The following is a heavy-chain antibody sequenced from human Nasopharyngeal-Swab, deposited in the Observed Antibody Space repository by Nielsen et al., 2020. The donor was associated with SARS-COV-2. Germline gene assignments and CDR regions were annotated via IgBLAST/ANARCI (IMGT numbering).Heavy chain of an antibody. J-gene: IGHJ4*02. CDR3: ARGLDPYYFDY. D-gene: IGHD3-16*01. CDR1: GFTFSDYY. CDR2: ISSSSYT. V-gene: IGHV3-11*06. Sequence: GESLKISCAASGFTFSDYYMSWIRQAPGKGLEWVSYISSSSYTNYADSVKGRFTISRDNAKNSLYLQMNSLRAEDTAVYYCARGLDPYYFDYWGQGTLVTVSS.